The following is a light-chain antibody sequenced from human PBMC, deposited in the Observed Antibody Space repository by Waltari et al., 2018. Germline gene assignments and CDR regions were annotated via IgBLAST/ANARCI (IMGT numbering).Light chain of an antibody. Sequence: EIVLTQSPGTLSLSTGDRATLSCGASQSVSSTYLAWYQQKPGQAPGLLIYGASSRATGIPDRFSGSGSGTDFTLTISRLEPEDFAVYYCQHYSSSSWTFGQGTKVEIK. CDR3: QHYSSSSWT. CDR1: QSVSSTY. V-gene: IGKV3-20*01. CDR2: GAS. J-gene: IGKJ1*01.